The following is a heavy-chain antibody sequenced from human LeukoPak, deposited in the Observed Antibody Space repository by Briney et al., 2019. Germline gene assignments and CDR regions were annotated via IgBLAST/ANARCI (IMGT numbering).Heavy chain of an antibody. D-gene: IGHD1-14*01. CDR3: ATFSGAHHKTFDS. J-gene: IGHJ4*02. CDR2: IKQDGSDK. Sequence: GGSLRLSCAASGFTFSSYWMSWVRLAPGKGLEWVANIKQDGSDKFYVDSVNGRFTISRDNAKNSLYLQMNTLRAEDTAIYYCATFSGAHHKTFDSWGQGTLVTVSS. V-gene: IGHV3-7*01. CDR1: GFTFSSYW.